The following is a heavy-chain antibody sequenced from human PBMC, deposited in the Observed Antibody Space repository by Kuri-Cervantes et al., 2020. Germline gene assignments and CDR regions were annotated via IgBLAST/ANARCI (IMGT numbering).Heavy chain of an antibody. V-gene: IGHV2-5*08. CDR3: AHSPYCSGGSCYFTD. CDR2: IYWDDDK. Sequence: SGPTLVKPTQTLTLTCTFSGFSLSTSGMRVSWIRQPPGKALEWLALIYWDDDKRYGPSLKSRLTITKDTSKNQVVLTMINMDPVDTATYYCAHSPYCSGGSCYFTDWGQGTLVTVSS. D-gene: IGHD2-15*01. CDR1: GFSLSTSGMR. J-gene: IGHJ4*02.